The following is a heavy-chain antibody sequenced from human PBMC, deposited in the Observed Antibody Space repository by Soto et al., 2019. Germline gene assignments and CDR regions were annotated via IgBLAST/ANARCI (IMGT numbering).Heavy chain of an antibody. D-gene: IGHD2-15*01. CDR2: TYSGGNT. CDR1: GFSVSNNY. Sequence: GGSLRLSCAASGFSVSNNYMSWVRQAPGKGLEWVSGTYSGGNTYYTDSVKGRFTISRDNFKNTVYLQMDSLRVEDTAVYYCARDRRGDCIFTNCYVGSDFWGQGALVNVSS. CDR3: ARDRRGDCIFTNCYVGSDF. V-gene: IGHV3-66*01. J-gene: IGHJ4*02.